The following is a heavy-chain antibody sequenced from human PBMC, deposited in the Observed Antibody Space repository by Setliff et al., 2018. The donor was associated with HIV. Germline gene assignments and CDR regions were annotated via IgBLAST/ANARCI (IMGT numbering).Heavy chain of an antibody. D-gene: IGHD6-19*01. J-gene: IGHJ4*02. CDR1: GFTFYTYA. V-gene: IGHV3-23*01. CDR2: FGYSGSDT. CDR3: AKPLPTANGWHRVFDF. Sequence: GGSLSLSCAASGFTFYTYAMSWVRQAPGKGLEWVSTFGYSGSDTYYADSVKGRFTISRDNSKGILYLQMNSLRVEDTAMYYCAKPLPTANGWHRVFDFWGQGTSVTVSS.